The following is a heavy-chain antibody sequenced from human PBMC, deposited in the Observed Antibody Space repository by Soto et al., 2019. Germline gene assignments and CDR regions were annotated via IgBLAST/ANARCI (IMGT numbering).Heavy chain of an antibody. CDR3: ARGWLAVAGAFDI. D-gene: IGHD6-19*01. J-gene: IGHJ3*02. CDR2: IKQDGSGK. Sequence: EVQLVESGGGLVQPGGSLRLSCAASGFTFSSYWMSWVRQAPGKGLEWVANIKQDGSGKYYVDSVKGRFTISRDNAKNSLYLQMNSLRAEDTAVYYCARGWLAVAGAFDIWGQGTMVTVSS. CDR1: GFTFSSYW. V-gene: IGHV3-7*04.